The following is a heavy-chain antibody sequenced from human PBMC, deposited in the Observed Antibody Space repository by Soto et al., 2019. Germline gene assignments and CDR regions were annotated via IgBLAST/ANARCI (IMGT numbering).Heavy chain of an antibody. CDR3: ARGEDIVVVVAAYTYYYYGMDV. D-gene: IGHD2-15*01. V-gene: IGHV1-69*01. Sequence: QVQLVQSGAEVKKPGASVKVSCKASGYTFTGYYMHWVRQAPGQGLEWMGGIIPIFGTANYAQKFQGRVTITADESTSTAYMELSSLRSEDTAVYYCARGEDIVVVVAAYTYYYYGMDVWGQGTTVTVSS. J-gene: IGHJ6*02. CDR1: GYTFTGYY. CDR2: IIPIFGTA.